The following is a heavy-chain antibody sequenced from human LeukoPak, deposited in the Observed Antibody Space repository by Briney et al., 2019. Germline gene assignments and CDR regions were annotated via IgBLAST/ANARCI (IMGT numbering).Heavy chain of an antibody. CDR2: INHSGST. Sequence: SETLFLTCAVYGGSFSGYYWSWIRQPPGKGLEWIGEINHSGSTNYNPSLKSRVTISVDTSKNQFSLKLSSVTAADTAVYYCARRGALRYFAPSTWFDPWGQGTLVTVSS. J-gene: IGHJ5*02. CDR1: GGSFSGYY. V-gene: IGHV4-34*01. D-gene: IGHD3-9*01. CDR3: ARRGALRYFAPSTWFDP.